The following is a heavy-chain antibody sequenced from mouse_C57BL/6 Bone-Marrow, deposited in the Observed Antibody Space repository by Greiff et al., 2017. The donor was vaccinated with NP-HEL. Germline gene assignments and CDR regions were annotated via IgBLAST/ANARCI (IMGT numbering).Heavy chain of an antibody. V-gene: IGHV1-55*01. CDR3: AKNWPHYYAMDY. CDR2: IYPGSGSP. J-gene: IGHJ4*01. D-gene: IGHD4-1*01. Sequence: QVQLQQPGAELVKPGASVTMSCKASGYTFTSYWITWVKQRPGQGLEWIGDIYPGSGSPNYNEKFKSKATLTVDTSSSTAYMQLSSLTSEDSAVYYCAKNWPHYYAMDYWGQGTSVTVSS. CDR1: GYTFTSYW.